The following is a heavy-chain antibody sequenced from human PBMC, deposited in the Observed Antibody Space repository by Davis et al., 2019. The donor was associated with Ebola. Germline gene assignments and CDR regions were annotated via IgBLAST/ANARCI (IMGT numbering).Heavy chain of an antibody. J-gene: IGHJ6*02. CDR2: IYYSGST. CDR1: GGSFSGYY. D-gene: IGHD6-19*01. V-gene: IGHV4-59*01. Sequence: PSETLSLTCAVYGGSFSGYYWSWIRQPPGKGLEWIGYIYYSGSTNYNPSLKSRVTISVDTSKNQFSLKLSSVTAADTAVYYCARGVAGIYYYYYYGMDVWGQGTTVTVSS. CDR3: ARGVAGIYYYYYYGMDV.